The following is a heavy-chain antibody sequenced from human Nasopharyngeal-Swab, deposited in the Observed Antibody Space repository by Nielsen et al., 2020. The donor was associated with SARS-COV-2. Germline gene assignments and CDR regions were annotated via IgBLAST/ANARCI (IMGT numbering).Heavy chain of an antibody. D-gene: IGHD3-16*01. CDR1: GGSISSSYW. J-gene: IGHJ6*03. V-gene: IGHV4/OR15-8*02. CDR2: INQSGNT. CDR3: AREQMGRGEGKYYYWYMDV. Sequence: SETLSPTCVVSGGSISSSYWWSWVRQPPGKGLEWVGEINQSGNTNYNPSLKSRITISIDKSKNQFSLNLSSVTAADTAVYYCAREQMGRGEGKYYYWYMDVWGKGTTVTVSS.